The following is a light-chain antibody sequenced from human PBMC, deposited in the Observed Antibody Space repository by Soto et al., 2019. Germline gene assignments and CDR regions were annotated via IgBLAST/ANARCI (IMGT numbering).Light chain of an antibody. J-gene: IGKJ5*01. CDR3: QQYNSGPYT. V-gene: IGKV3-15*01. Sequence: EIVLTQSPVTLSLSPGERATLSCRASQSVSSNLAWYQQKPGQAPRLLIYGASTRATGVPARFSGSGSGTEFTLTISSLQSEDFAVYYCQQYNSGPYTFGQGTRLEIK. CDR2: GAS. CDR1: QSVSSN.